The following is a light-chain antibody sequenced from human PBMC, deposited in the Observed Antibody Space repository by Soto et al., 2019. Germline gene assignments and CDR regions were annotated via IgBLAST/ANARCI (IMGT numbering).Light chain of an antibody. CDR3: SSYAGSINV. CDR2: EVT. Sequence: QSALTQPPSASGSPGQSVAISCTGTSSDVGGYTYVSWYQQHPGKAPKLMIYEVTKRPSGVPDRFSGSKSGNTASLTVSGLQAEDEADYYCSSYAGSINVFGTGTKVTVL. CDR1: SSDVGGYTY. V-gene: IGLV2-8*01. J-gene: IGLJ1*01.